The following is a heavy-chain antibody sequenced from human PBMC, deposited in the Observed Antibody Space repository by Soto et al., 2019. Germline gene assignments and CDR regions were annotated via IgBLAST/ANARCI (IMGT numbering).Heavy chain of an antibody. Sequence: SPTLSLTCVISGDSVSGNSAAWNWIRLSPSRGLEWLARTYYRSRWYNDYAVSVRSRITVNPDTSKNQFSLQLTSVTPEDTAVYYCAGTTSHHWLYMDVWGKGATVTVSS. CDR1: GDSVSGNSAA. D-gene: IGHD1-7*01. CDR2: TYYRSRWYN. CDR3: AGTTSHHWLYMDV. J-gene: IGHJ6*03. V-gene: IGHV6-1*01.